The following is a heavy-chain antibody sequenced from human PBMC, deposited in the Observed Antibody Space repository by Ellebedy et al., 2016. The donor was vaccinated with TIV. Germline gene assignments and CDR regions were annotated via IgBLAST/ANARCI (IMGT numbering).Heavy chain of an antibody. CDR2: INHSGST. Sequence: MPSETLSLTCAVYGGSFSGYYWSWIRQPPGKGLEWIGEINHSGSTNYNPSLKSRVTISVDTSKNQFSLKLSSVTAEDTAVYYCARGGEQLWLLGGFDYWGQGTLVTVSS. J-gene: IGHJ4*02. V-gene: IGHV4-34*01. CDR3: ARGGEQLWLLGGFDY. CDR1: GGSFSGYY. D-gene: IGHD5-18*01.